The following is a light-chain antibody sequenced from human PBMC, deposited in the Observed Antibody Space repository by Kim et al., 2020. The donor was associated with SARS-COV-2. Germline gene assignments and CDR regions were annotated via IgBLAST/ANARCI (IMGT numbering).Light chain of an antibody. Sequence: QSALTQPASVSGSPGQSITISCTGTNRDVGAYNYVSWYQQHPGKAPKVIIYDVTSRPSGISDRFSGSKSGNTASLTISGLQAEDEADYYCSSFTGSITLVFGTGTKVTVL. J-gene: IGLJ1*01. CDR2: DVT. V-gene: IGLV2-14*03. CDR1: NRDVGAYNY. CDR3: SSFTGSITLV.